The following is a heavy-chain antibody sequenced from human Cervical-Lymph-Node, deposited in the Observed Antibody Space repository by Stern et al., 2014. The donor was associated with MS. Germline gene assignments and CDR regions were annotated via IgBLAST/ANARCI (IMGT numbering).Heavy chain of an antibody. J-gene: IGHJ4*02. Sequence: QVQLQESGPGLVQPSQTLSLTCTVSGASISSGGYYWTWIRHHPGKGLEXIGYIYYSGSTYYNPSLKSRLTMSLDTSKNQFSLKLSSVTAADTAMYFCARETFGSGSYFKTPYYFDSWGQGTLVTVSS. CDR2: IYYSGST. V-gene: IGHV4-31*03. D-gene: IGHD3-10*01. CDR3: ARETFGSGSYFKTPYYFDS. CDR1: GASISSGGYY.